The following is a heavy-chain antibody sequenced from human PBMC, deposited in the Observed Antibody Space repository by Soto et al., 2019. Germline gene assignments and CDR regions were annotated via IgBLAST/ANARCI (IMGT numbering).Heavy chain of an antibody. J-gene: IGHJ3*02. V-gene: IGHV3-20*04. CDR2: INWNGGST. CDR1: GFTFSDHY. D-gene: IGHD3-22*01. Sequence: GGSLRLSCAASGFTFSDHYMNWIRQAPGKGLEWVSGINWNGGSTGYADSVKGRFTISRDNSKNTLYLQMNSLRAEDTAVYYCAKVFPYYYDSSGHAFDIWGQGTMVTVSS. CDR3: AKVFPYYYDSSGHAFDI.